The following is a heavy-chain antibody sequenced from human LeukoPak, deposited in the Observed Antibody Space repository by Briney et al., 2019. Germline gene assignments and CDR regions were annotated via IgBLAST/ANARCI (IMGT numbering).Heavy chain of an antibody. J-gene: IGHJ5*02. CDR1: GGSISSYY. D-gene: IGHD3-10*01. CDR2: IYTSGST. Sequence: SETLSLTCTVSGGSISSYYWSWIRQPAGKGLEWIGRIYTSGSTNYNPSLKSRVTMSVDTSKNQFSLKLSSVTAADTAVYYCARDLYYYGSGSYSLVLFDPWGQGTLVTASS. V-gene: IGHV4-4*07. CDR3: ARDLYYYGSGSYSLVLFDP.